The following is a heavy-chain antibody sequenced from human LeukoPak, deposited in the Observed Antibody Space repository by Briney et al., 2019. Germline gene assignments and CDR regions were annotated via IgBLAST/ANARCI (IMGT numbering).Heavy chain of an antibody. V-gene: IGHV3-23*01. Sequence: PGGSLRLSCAASGFTFSSYGMSWVRQAPGKGLEWVSAISGSGGSTYYADSVKGRFTISGDNSKNTLYLQMNSLRAEDTAVYYCAKKSRGSGSYYGDYWGQGTLVTVSS. CDR2: ISGSGGST. J-gene: IGHJ4*02. D-gene: IGHD3-10*01. CDR3: AKKSRGSGSYYGDY. CDR1: GFTFSSYG.